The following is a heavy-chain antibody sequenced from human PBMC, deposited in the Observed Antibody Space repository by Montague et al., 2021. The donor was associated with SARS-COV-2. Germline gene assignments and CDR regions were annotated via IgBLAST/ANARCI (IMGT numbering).Heavy chain of an antibody. J-gene: IGHJ4*02. V-gene: IGHV6-1*01. D-gene: IGHD6-19*01. Sequence: CSLSFSRVSSNSAAWNWIRQSPSRGLEWLGRAYYRSKWYYEYAVSLKSRITINPDTSRNQSSLQVKSMTPEDTAVYYCALAVAGRGGYDYWGQGTLVTVSS. CDR2: AYYRSKWYY. CDR1: FSRVSSNSAA. CDR3: ALAVAGRGGYDY.